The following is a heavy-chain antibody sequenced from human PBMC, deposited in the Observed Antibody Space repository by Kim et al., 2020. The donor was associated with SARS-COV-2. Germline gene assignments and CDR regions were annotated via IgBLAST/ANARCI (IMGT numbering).Heavy chain of an antibody. CDR3: ARRYYYDSSGYWFGY. V-gene: IGHV4-34*01. CDR2: INHSGST. CDR1: GGSFSGYY. D-gene: IGHD3-22*01. J-gene: IGHJ4*02. Sequence: SETLSLTCAVYGGSFSGYYWSWIRQPPGKGLEWIGEINHSGSTNYNPSLKSRVTISVDTSKNQFSLKLSSVTAADTAVYYCARRYYYDSSGYWFGYWGQG.